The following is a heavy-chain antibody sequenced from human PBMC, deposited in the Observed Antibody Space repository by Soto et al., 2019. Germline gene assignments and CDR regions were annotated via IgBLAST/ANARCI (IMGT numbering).Heavy chain of an antibody. V-gene: IGHV4-34*01. J-gene: IGHJ4*02. D-gene: IGHD6-19*01. CDR2: INHSGST. CDR1: GGSFSGYY. Sequence: QVQLQQWGAGLLKPSETLSLTCAVYGGSFSGYYWSWIRQPPGKGLEWIGEINHSGSTNYNPSLKSRVTISVDTPKNQFSLKLSSVTAADTAVYYCGGGAVAGRDYWGQGTLVTVSS. CDR3: GGGAVAGRDY.